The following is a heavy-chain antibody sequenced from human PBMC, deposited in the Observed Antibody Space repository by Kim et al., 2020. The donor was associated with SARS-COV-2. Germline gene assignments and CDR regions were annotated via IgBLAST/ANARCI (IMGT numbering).Heavy chain of an antibody. J-gene: IGHJ3*02. CDR2: IWYDGSNK. Sequence: GGSLRLSCAASGFTFSSYGMHWVRQAPGKGLEWVAVIWYDGSNKYYADSVKGRFTISRDNSKSTLYLQMNSLRAEDTAVYYCARDRNLWGAFDSWGQGTMVTVSS. D-gene: IGHD3-16*01. CDR1: GFTFSSYG. V-gene: IGHV3-33*08. CDR3: ARDRNLWGAFDS.